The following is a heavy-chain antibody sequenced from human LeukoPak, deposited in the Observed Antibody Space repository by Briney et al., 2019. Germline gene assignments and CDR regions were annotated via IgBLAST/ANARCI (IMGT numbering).Heavy chain of an antibody. CDR2: IRSKANSYAT. D-gene: IGHD3-10*01. CDR3: TSDLHYYGSGSYSPYYFDY. CDR1: GFTFSGSA. V-gene: IGHV3-73*01. Sequence: PGGFLRLSCAASGFTFSGSAMHWVRQASGKGLEWVGRIRSKANSYATAYAASVKGRFTISRDDSKNTAYLQMNSLKTEDTAVYYCTSDLHYYGSGSYSPYYFDYWGQGTLVTVSS. J-gene: IGHJ4*02.